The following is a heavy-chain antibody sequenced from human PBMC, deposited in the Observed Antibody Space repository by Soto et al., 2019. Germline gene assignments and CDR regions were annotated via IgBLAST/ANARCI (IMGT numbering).Heavy chain of an antibody. CDR1: GFTFSSYD. D-gene: IGHD2-2*02. Sequence: GGSLRLSCAASGFTFSSYDMHWVRQATGKGLEWVSAIGTAGDTYYPGSVKGGFTISRENAKNALYLQRNSLGAVDTADDYCARRRGVEGYCSSTSCYRDYYYMDVWGKGTTVTVSS. V-gene: IGHV3-13*01. J-gene: IGHJ6*03. CDR2: IGTAGDT. CDR3: ARRRGVEGYCSSTSCYRDYYYMDV.